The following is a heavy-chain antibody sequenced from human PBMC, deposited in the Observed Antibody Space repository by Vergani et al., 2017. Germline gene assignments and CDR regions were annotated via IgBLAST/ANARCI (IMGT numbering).Heavy chain of an antibody. J-gene: IGHJ4*02. Sequence: QITLKESGPTLVKPTQTLTLTCTFSGFSLSTSGVGVGWIRQPPGKALEWLALIYWNDYKRYSPSLKSRLTITKDTSKNQVVLTMTNMDPVDTATYYCAHVMKYSSSWYIGGGGYYFDYWGQGTLVTVSS. CDR1: GFSLSTSGVG. CDR2: IYWNDYK. D-gene: IGHD6-13*01. V-gene: IGHV2-5*01. CDR3: AHVMKYSSSWYIGGGGYYFDY.